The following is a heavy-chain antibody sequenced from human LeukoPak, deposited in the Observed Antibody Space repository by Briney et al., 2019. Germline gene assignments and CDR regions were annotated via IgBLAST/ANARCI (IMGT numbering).Heavy chain of an antibody. D-gene: IGHD2-15*01. J-gene: IGHJ4*02. CDR3: ARPELPGWSVLSDF. CDR1: GFTFRKYW. CDR2: INQDGSGT. Sequence: PGGSLRLSCAASGFTFRKYWMSWVRQAPGKGLEWVANINQDGSGTYYADSVKGRFTMSRDNGKNSLDLQMNSLRAEDTAVYYCARPELPGWSVLSDFWGQGTLVTVSS. V-gene: IGHV3-7*01.